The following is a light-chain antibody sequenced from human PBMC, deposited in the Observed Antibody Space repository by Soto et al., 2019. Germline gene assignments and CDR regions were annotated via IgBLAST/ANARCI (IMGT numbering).Light chain of an antibody. V-gene: IGLV2-8*01. J-gene: IGLJ1*01. CDR2: DVS. Sequence: QSALTQPPSASGSLGQSVTISCTGTSSDVGGYNYVSWYQQHPGKAPKLLIYDVSHRPSGVPDRFSGSKSGNTASLTVSGLQAEDEADYYCSSYAGSNNLVFGTGTKLTFL. CDR3: SSYAGSNNLV. CDR1: SSDVGGYNY.